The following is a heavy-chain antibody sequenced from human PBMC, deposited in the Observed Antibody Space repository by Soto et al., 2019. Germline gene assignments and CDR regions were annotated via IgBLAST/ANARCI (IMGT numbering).Heavy chain of an antibody. J-gene: IGHJ4*02. D-gene: IGHD3-22*01. CDR2: IYYSGNT. V-gene: IGHV4-59*01. CDR3: ARETYGSSGPQVDYFDY. Sequence: SDTLSLTCTVSSASITNYYWTWITQPTGKGLEWIGYIYYSGNTNYNPSLKSRVTISVDMSKNQFSLKLNSVTAADTAVYYCARETYGSSGPQVDYFDYWGQGTLVTVS. CDR1: SASITNYY.